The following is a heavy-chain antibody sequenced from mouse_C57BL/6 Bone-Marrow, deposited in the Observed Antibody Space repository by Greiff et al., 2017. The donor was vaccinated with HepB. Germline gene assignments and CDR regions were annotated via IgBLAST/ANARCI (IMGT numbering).Heavy chain of an antibody. Sequence: DVKLVESGGDLVKPGGSLKLSCVASGYTFSTSGMSWVRQTPDQRLEWVATINTGGTYTYYPDSVKGRFTISKDTAKSTLFMQMSSLTSEDTAIYYCARNRIDYYFDYWGQGTTLTVTS. J-gene: IGHJ2*01. D-gene: IGHD2-14*01. CDR2: INTGGTYT. CDR1: GYTFSTSG. V-gene: IGHV5-6*02. CDR3: ARNRIDYYFDY.